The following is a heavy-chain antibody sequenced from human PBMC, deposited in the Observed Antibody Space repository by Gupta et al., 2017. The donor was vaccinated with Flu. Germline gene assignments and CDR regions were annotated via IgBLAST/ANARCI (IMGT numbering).Heavy chain of an antibody. D-gene: IGHD2-21*02. J-gene: IGHJ5*02. Sequence: QVQLVQSGAEVKKPGASVKVSCKASGYTFTGYYMHWVRQAPGQGLEWMGWINPNSGGTNYAQKFQGRVTMTRDTSISTAYMELSRLRSDDTAVYYCARDPTRGGGDSWFDPWGQGTLVTVSS. CDR1: GYTFTGYY. CDR3: ARDPTRGGGDSWFDP. CDR2: INPNSGGT. V-gene: IGHV1-2*02.